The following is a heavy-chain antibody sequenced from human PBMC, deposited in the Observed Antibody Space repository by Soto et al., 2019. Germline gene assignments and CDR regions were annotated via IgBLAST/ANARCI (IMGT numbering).Heavy chain of an antibody. D-gene: IGHD6-13*01. CDR1: GFTFSSYW. V-gene: IGHV3-74*01. Sequence: EVQLVESGGGLVQPGGSLRLSCAASGFTFSSYWMHWVRQAPGKGLVWVSRIHSDGSSRDYADSVKGRFTISRDNAKNTLYLHMNSLGAEDTAVYYCTTGSAASSSWYYFGYWGQATLVTVSS. CDR3: TTGSAASSSWYYFGY. J-gene: IGHJ4*02. CDR2: IHSDGSSR.